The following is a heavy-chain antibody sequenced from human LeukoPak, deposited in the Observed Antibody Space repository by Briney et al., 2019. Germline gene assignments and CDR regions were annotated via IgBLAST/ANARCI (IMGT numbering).Heavy chain of an antibody. CDR2: ISSSYI. D-gene: IGHD3-10*01. Sequence: GGSLRLSCAASGFTFSTYNMNWVRQAPGKGLEWVSFISSSYIYYADSVKGRFTISRDNAKNSLYLQMNSLRAEDTAVYYCARVVRYYFDYWGQGTLVTVSS. CDR1: GFTFSTYN. CDR3: ARVVRYYFDY. V-gene: IGHV3-21*01. J-gene: IGHJ4*02.